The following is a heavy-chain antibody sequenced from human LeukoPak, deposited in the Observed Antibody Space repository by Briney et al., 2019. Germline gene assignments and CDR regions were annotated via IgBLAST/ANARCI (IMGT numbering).Heavy chain of an antibody. J-gene: IGHJ4*02. CDR1: GFSFSSSA. CDR2: ISSSSSTI. Sequence: PGGSLRLSCAASGFSFSSSAMHWVRQAPGKGLEWVSYISSSSSTIYYADSVKGRFTISRDNAKNSLYLQMNSLRAEDTAVYYCARGASSRSYSYSSSWYYFDYWGQGTLVTVSS. CDR3: ARGASSRSYSYSSSWYYFDY. V-gene: IGHV3-48*04. D-gene: IGHD6-13*01.